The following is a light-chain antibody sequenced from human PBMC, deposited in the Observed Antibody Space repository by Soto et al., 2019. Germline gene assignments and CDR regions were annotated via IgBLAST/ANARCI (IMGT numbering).Light chain of an antibody. J-gene: IGLJ2*01. V-gene: IGLV2-11*01. CDR2: DVS. CDR3: CSYAGSYTKV. CDR1: SSDVGGYNY. Sequence: QSALTQPRSVSGSPGQSVTISCTGTSSDVGGYNYVSWYQQHPGKAPKFMIYDVSKRPSGVPDRFSGSKSGNTASLTISGLQAEDEAVYYCCSYAGSYTKVFGGGTQLTVL.